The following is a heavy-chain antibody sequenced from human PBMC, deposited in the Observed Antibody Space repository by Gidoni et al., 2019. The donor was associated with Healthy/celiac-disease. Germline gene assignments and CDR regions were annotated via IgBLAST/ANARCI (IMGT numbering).Heavy chain of an antibody. J-gene: IGHJ4*02. CDR3: AKGAAAAVG. Sequence: QVQLVESGGGVVQPGRSLRLSCAASGFTFSSYGMHWVRQAPGKGLEWVAVISYDGSNKYYADSVKGRFTISRDNSKNTLYLQMNSLRAEDTAVYYCAKGAAAAVGWGQGTLVTVSS. V-gene: IGHV3-30*18. CDR1: GFTFSSYG. CDR2: ISYDGSNK. D-gene: IGHD6-13*01.